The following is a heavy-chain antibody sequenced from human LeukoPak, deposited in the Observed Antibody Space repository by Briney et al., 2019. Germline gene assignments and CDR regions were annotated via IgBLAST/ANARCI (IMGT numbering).Heavy chain of an antibody. CDR1: GGTFSNSA. V-gene: IGHV1-69*05. D-gene: IGHD2-15*01. CDR3: ASGYCSGGSCLTHFHF. J-gene: IGHJ4*02. Sequence: SVKVSCKASGGTFSNSAMSWVRQAPGQGLQWMGRIIPIFGTSNYAQKFQGRVTITTDESTSTAYMELSSLRSEDTAVYYCASGYCSGGSCLTHFHFWGQGTLVTVSS. CDR2: IIPIFGTS.